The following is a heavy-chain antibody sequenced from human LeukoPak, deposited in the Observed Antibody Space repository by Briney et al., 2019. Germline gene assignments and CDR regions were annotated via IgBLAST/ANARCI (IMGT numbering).Heavy chain of an antibody. CDR1: GYTFTSYG. CDR2: ISAYNGNT. D-gene: IGHD1-26*01. CDR3: AGTGSYYREFDY. V-gene: IGHV1-18*01. J-gene: IGHJ4*02. Sequence: ASVKVSCKASGYTFTSYGISWVRQAPGQGLEWMGWISAYNGNTNYAQNLQGRVTMTTDTSTRTAYMELKSLRSDDTAVYYCAGTGSYYREFDYWGQGTLVTASS.